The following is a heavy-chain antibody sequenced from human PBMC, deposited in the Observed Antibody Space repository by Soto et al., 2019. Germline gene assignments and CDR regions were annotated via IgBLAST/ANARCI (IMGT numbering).Heavy chain of an antibody. J-gene: IGHJ5*02. CDR2: TYYSGSN. D-gene: IGHD3-22*01. V-gene: IGHV4-31*03. CDR3: ASYYWGSSNNAGFDP. Sequence: QVQLQESGPGLVKPSQTLYLTCTVSGGSISSGGYYWSWIRQHPGKGLEGIGYTYYSGSNYYNPSIKSRVTISVDTSKNKFSLKLSSVTAADTAVYYCASYYWGSSNNAGFDPWGQGTLVTVSS. CDR1: GGSISSGGYY.